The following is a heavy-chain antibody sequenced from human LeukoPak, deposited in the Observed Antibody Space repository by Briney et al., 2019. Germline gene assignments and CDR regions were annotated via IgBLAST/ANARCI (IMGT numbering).Heavy chain of an antibody. Sequence: SETLSLTCTVSGGSISSYYWSWIRQPAGKGLEWIGGIYSRGSTNYYPSLKSLVTMSVDTSKNQFFLKLSSVTAADTAVYYCARASITRVAFDIWGQGTMVTVSS. CDR3: ARASITRVAFDI. J-gene: IGHJ3*02. CDR2: IYSRGST. D-gene: IGHD3-10*01. CDR1: GGSISSYY. V-gene: IGHV4-4*07.